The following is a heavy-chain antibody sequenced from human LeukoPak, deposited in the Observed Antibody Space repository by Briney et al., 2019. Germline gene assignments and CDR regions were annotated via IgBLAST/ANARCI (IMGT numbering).Heavy chain of an antibody. V-gene: IGHV3-48*01. CDR3: ASGPGGAWDYYMDV. D-gene: IGHD1-1*01. CDR2: ISSSSSTI. J-gene: IGHJ6*03. Sequence: GGSLRLSCAASGFTFTTYSMNWVRQAPGKGLEWVSYISSSSSTIYYADSVKGRFTISRDNAKNSLYLQMNNLGAEDTAVYYCASGPGGAWDYYMDVWGKGITVAVSS. CDR1: GFTFTTYS.